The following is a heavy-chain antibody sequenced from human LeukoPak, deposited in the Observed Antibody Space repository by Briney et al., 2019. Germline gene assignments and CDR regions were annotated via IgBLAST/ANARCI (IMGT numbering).Heavy chain of an antibody. D-gene: IGHD3-3*01. CDR3: ARGRFPSVYGMDV. J-gene: IGHJ6*02. CDR1: GFTFSSYG. V-gene: IGHV3-33*01. Sequence: GGSLRLSCAASGFTFSSYGMHWVRQAPGKGLEWVAVIWYDGSNKYYADSVKGRFTISRDNSKNTLYLQMNGLRAEDTAVYYCARGRFPSVYGMDVWGQGTTVTVSS. CDR2: IWYDGSNK.